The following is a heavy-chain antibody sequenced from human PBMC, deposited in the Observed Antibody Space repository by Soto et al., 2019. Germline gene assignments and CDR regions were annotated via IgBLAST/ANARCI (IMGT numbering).Heavy chain of an antibody. CDR3: AKGETYYFDY. V-gene: IGHV3-30*18. Sequence: GGSLRLSCAASGFTFSSYGMHWVRQAPGKGLEWVAVISYDGSNKYYADSVKGRFTISRDNSKNTLYLQMNSLRAEDTAVYCCAKGETYYFDYWGQGTLVTVSS. CDR1: GFTFSSYG. J-gene: IGHJ4*02. CDR2: ISYDGSNK. D-gene: IGHD3-16*01.